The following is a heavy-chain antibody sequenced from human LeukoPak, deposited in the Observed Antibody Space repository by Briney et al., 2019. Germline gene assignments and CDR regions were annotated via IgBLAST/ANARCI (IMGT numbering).Heavy chain of an antibody. J-gene: IGHJ4*02. V-gene: IGHV4-39*01. CDR1: GGSVSSSLNY. CDR3: ARLTKGRYFDYIFDY. Sequence: SETLSLTCTVSGGSVSSSLNYWGRIRQPPGKGLEWIGNTYYTGSTYSNPTLKSRVTMSVDTSKNQFSLKLSSVTAADTAVYYCARLTKGRYFDYIFDYWGQGTLLTVSS. D-gene: IGHD3-9*01. CDR2: TYYTGST.